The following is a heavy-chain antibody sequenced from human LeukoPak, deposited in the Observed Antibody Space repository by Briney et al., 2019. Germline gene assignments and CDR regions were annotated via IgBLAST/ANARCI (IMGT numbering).Heavy chain of an antibody. CDR1: GFTFNSYA. V-gene: IGHV3-23*01. CDR3: AKGRIAVAAPFDY. J-gene: IGHJ4*02. CDR2: ISGSGGST. Sequence: GGSLRLSCAASGFTFNSYAMSWLRQAPGKGLEWVSTISGSGGSTYYADSVKGRFTISRDNSKNTLSLQMNSLRAEDTAVYYCAKGRIAVAAPFDYWGQGTQVTVSS. D-gene: IGHD6-19*01.